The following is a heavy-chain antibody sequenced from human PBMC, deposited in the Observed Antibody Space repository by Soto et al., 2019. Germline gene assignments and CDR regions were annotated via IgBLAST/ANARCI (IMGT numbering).Heavy chain of an antibody. CDR3: ARESEDLTSNFDY. Sequence: GGSLRLSCAASRFTVGSKYVSWVRQAPGKGLEWVSSISSTTNYIYYGDSMKGRFTISRDNAKNSLYLEMNSLRAEDTAVYYCARESEDLTSNFDYWGQGTLVTVSS. CDR2: ISSTTNYI. J-gene: IGHJ4*02. V-gene: IGHV3-21*06. CDR1: RFTVGSKY.